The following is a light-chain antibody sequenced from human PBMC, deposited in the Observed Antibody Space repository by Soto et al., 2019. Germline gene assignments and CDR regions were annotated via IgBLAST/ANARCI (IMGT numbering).Light chain of an antibody. V-gene: IGKV3-15*01. CDR2: GAS. CDR3: QQYNNWRQT. J-gene: IGKJ1*01. Sequence: ILMTQSPATLSLSPGERATLSCRASQRVSSNVAWYQQKPGQAPRLLLYGASARATGVPARFSGSGSGTQFTLTISSLKSEDFEVYYCQQYNNWRQTFGQGTKVDIK. CDR1: QRVSSN.